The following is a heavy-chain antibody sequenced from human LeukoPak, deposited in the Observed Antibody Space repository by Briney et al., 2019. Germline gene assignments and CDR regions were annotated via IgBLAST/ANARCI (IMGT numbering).Heavy chain of an antibody. J-gene: IGHJ4*02. Sequence: ASVKVSCKASGGTFSSYAISWVRQAPGQGLEWMGRIIPILGIANYAQKFQGRVTITADKSTSTAYMELSSLRSEDTAVYYCARSPGEGDYVEVNFDYWGQGTLVTVSS. CDR2: IIPILGIA. V-gene: IGHV1-69*04. CDR1: GGTFSSYA. D-gene: IGHD4-17*01. CDR3: ARSPGEGDYVEVNFDY.